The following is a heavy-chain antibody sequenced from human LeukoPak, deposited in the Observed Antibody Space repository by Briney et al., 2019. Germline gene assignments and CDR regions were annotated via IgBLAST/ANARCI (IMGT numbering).Heavy chain of an antibody. Sequence: GGSLRLSCAASGFTFSSYAMHWVRQAPGKGLEWVAVISYDGSNKYYADSVKGRFTISRDNSKNTLYLQMNSLRAEDTAVYYCARDAGLLDFWSGYSDYWGQGTLVTVSS. CDR1: GFTFSSYA. CDR3: ARDAGLLDFWSGYSDY. CDR2: ISYDGSNK. D-gene: IGHD3-3*01. J-gene: IGHJ4*02. V-gene: IGHV3-30-3*01.